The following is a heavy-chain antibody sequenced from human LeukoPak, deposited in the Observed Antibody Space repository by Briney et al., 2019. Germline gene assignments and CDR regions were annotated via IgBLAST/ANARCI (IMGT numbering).Heavy chain of an antibody. V-gene: IGHV3-30*02. J-gene: IGHJ4*02. CDR2: IRYDGSNK. CDR1: GFTFSSYG. CDR3: AKDFDYYDSSGYYHGSHYFDC. Sequence: GGSLRLSCAASGFTFSSYGMHWVRQAPGKGLEWVAFIRYDGSNKYYADSVKGRFTISRDNSKNTLYLQMNSLRAEDTAVYYCAKDFDYYDSSGYYHGSHYFDCWGQGTLVTVSS. D-gene: IGHD3-22*01.